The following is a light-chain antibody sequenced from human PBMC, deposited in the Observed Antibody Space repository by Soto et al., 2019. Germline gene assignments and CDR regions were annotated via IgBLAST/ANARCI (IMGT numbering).Light chain of an antibody. J-gene: IGKJ2*01. CDR3: QQRSNWPQYT. CDR2: DAS. Sequence: EIVLTQSPATLSLSPGERATLSCRASQSVSTYLAWYQQKLGQAPRLLIYDASSRATGIPARFSGSGSGTDFALTISSLEPEDFVVYYRQQRSNWPQYTFGQGTKLEIK. CDR1: QSVSTY. V-gene: IGKV3-11*01.